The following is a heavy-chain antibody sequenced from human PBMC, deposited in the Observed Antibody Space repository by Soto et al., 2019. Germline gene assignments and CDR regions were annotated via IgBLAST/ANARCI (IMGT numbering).Heavy chain of an antibody. CDR2: IGPESGAT. J-gene: IGHJ4*02. Sequence: SVKVSCKGSGYTFAGHYIHWVRQAPEQGPEWMGEIGPESGATRYAQKFQGRVTMTRDMSITTVYMELNNLSPDDTAVYYCGRGRSGQIVVFYWGQGTPVTVSS. CDR1: GYTFAGHY. D-gene: IGHD1-26*01. CDR3: GRGRSGQIVVFY. V-gene: IGHV1-2*02.